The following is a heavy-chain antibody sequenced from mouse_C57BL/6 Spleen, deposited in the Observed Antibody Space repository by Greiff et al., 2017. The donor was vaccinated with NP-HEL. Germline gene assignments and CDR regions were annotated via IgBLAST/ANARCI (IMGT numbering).Heavy chain of an antibody. D-gene: IGHD1-1*01. J-gene: IGHJ3*01. CDR2: INPSTGGT. CDR1: GYSFTGYY. Sequence: DVKLVESGPELVKPGASVKISCKASGYSFTGYYMNWVKQSPEKSLEWIGEINPSTGGTTYNQKFKAKATLTVDKSSSTAYMQLKSLTSEDSAVYYCARSGDYYGSSSWFAYWGQGTLVTVSA. CDR3: ARSGDYYGSSSWFAY. V-gene: IGHV1-42*01.